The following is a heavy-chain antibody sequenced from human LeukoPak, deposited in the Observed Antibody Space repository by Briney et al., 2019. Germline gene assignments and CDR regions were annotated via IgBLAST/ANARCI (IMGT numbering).Heavy chain of an antibody. Sequence: GASVKVSCKASGYSFITYDMYWVRQAPGQRLEWMGWINAGNGNTKYSQKFQGRVTITRDTSASTAYMELSSLRSEDTAVYYCARAGYYDFWSGYYTGTAAFDIWGQGTMVTVSS. CDR3: ARAGYYDFWSGYYTGTAAFDI. V-gene: IGHV1-3*01. CDR2: INAGNGNT. CDR1: GYSFITYD. J-gene: IGHJ3*02. D-gene: IGHD3-3*01.